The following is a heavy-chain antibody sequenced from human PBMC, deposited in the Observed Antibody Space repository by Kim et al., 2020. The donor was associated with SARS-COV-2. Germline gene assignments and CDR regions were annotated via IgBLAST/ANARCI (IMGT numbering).Heavy chain of an antibody. Sequence: KYSQKVKGRVANTPDTSANIAYLELRGLKSEDTAVYYCARDVAGARKYFDYWGQGTLVSVSS. CDR3: ARDVAGARKYFDY. V-gene: IGHV1-3*01. J-gene: IGHJ4*02.